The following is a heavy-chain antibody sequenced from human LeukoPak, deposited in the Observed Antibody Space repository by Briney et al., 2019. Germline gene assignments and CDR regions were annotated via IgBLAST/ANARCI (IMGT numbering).Heavy chain of an antibody. CDR3: ARFFHHSSAYLTY. V-gene: IGHV5-51*01. CDR1: GYSFPTYW. Sequence: GESLMISCKGSGYSFPTYWIAWVRQMPGKGLEWMGIIRPDDFDTRYSPSFQGRVTISVDKSITTAYLQWTSLKASDTAMYYCARFFHHSSAYLTYWGQGTLVSVSS. CDR2: IRPDDFDT. D-gene: IGHD3-22*01. J-gene: IGHJ4*02.